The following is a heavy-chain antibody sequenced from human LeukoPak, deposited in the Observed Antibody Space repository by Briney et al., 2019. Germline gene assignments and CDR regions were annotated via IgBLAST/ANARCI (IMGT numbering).Heavy chain of an antibody. CDR3: ARDRVIRLGEFNGMDV. J-gene: IGHJ6*02. CDR2: INAGNGNT. Sequence: ASVKVSCKASGYTFTSYAMHWVRQAPGQRLEWMGWINAGNGNTKYSQKFQGRVTITRDTSASTAYMELSSLRSEDTAVYYCARDRVIRLGEFNGMDVWGQGTTVTVSS. D-gene: IGHD3-16*01. V-gene: IGHV1-3*01. CDR1: GYTFTSYA.